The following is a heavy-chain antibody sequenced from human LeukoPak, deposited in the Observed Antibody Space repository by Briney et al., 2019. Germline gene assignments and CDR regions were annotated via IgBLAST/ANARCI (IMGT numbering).Heavy chain of an antibody. D-gene: IGHD3-22*01. V-gene: IGHV6-1*01. Sequence: SQTLSLTCAISGDSVSSNSAAWNWIRQSPSRGLEWLVGTYYRSKWYNDYAVSVKSRITINPDTSKNQFSLRLNSVTPEDTAVYYCARDSAYDSSSPGFDIWGQGTMVTVSS. CDR3: ARDSAYDSSSPGFDI. CDR1: GDSVSSNSAA. CDR2: TYYRSKWYN. J-gene: IGHJ3*02.